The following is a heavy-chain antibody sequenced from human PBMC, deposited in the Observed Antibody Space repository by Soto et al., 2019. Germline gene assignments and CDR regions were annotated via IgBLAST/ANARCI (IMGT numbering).Heavy chain of an antibody. V-gene: IGHV3-21*04. J-gene: IGHJ6*02. CDR1: GFSFSTYS. CDR2: IGRRSDI. Sequence: GGSLRLSCEASGFSFSTYSMHWVRQAPGKGLEWVSSIGRRSDIYYADSVKGRFTISRDNAKNSLYLQMNSLRAEDTAVYYCARGLYCSSTSCYYYYYYGMDVWGQGTTVTVSS. D-gene: IGHD2-2*01. CDR3: ARGLYCSSTSCYYYYYYGMDV.